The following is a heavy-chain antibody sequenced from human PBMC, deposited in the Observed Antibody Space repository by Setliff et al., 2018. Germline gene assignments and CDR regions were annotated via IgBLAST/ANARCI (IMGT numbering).Heavy chain of an antibody. V-gene: IGHV4-34*01. J-gene: IGHJ3*02. Sequence: SETLSLTCAVYGGSFSGYYWSWIRQPPGKGPEWIGEIDQSGITNYNPSLKSRVTISIDTSKNQFSLRLGSVTATDTAVYYCARGRRITMIVVPPGVFDIWGQGTMVT. CDR2: IDQSGIT. CDR1: GGSFSGYY. CDR3: ARGRRITMIVVPPGVFDI. D-gene: IGHD3-22*01.